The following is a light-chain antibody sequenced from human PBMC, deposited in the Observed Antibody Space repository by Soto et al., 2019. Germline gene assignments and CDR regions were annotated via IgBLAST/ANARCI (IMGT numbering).Light chain of an antibody. CDR3: SSYANSSNFKFF. CDR2: EVS. CDR1: SSDVGTYKY. Sequence: QSVLTHPPSASGSPGQSVTISCTGTSSDVGTYKYVSWYQQHPGKAPKLMIYEVSKRPSGVPDRFSGSKSGNTASLTVSGLQAADASDYYCSSYANSSNFKFFFGTGTKVTVL. V-gene: IGLV2-8*01. J-gene: IGLJ1*01.